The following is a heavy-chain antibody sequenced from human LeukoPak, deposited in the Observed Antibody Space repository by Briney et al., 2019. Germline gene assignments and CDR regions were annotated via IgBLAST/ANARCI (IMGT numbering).Heavy chain of an antibody. D-gene: IGHD3-16*01. CDR1: GGSISSYY. Sequence: SETLSLTCTVSGGSISSYYWSWIRQPPGKGLEWIGYIYYSGSTNYNPSLKSRVTISVDTSRNQFSLKLSSVTAADTAVYYCARLSAHYDYVWGSYTGNWFDPWGQGTLVTVSS. V-gene: IGHV4-59*12. CDR3: ARLSAHYDYVWGSYTGNWFDP. CDR2: IYYSGST. J-gene: IGHJ5*02.